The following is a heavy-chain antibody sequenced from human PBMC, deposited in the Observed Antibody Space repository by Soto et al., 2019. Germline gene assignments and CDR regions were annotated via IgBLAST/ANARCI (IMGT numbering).Heavy chain of an antibody. Sequence: SVKVSCKASGGTFSSYAISWVRQAPGQGLEWMGGIIPIFGTANYAQKFQGRVTITADESTSTAYMELSSLRSEDTAVYYCARHPGGRGYYYGMDVWGQGPRSPSP. CDR2: IIPIFGTA. D-gene: IGHD2-15*01. V-gene: IGHV1-69*13. J-gene: IGHJ6*02. CDR3: ARHPGGRGYYYGMDV. CDR1: GGTFSSYA.